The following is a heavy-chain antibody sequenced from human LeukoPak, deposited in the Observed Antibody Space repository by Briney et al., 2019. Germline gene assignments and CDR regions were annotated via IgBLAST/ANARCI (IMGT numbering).Heavy chain of an antibody. CDR3: ARHLEATIVDY. CDR2: IYYSGST. Sequence: SETLSLTCTVSGGSISSSSYYWAWIRQPPGKGLEWIGSIYYSGSTYYNPSLKSRVTISVDTSKNQFSLKLSSVTAADTAVYYCARHLEATIVDYWGQGTLVTVSS. J-gene: IGHJ4*02. V-gene: IGHV4-39*01. CDR1: GGSISSSSYY. D-gene: IGHD5-12*01.